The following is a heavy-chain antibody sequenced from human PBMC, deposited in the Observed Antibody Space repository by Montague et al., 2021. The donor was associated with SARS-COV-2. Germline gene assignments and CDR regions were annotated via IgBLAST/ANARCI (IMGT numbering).Heavy chain of an antibody. CDR2: ISSSSSYI. CDR1: GFTFSSYS. J-gene: IGHJ4*02. V-gene: IGHV3-21*01. D-gene: IGHD2-15*01. Sequence: SLSLSLSASGFTFSSYSMNWVRQAPGKGLEWVSSISSSSSYIYYADSVKGRFTISRDNAKNSLYLQMNSLRAEDTAVYYCARDGRHYWGQGTLVTVSS. CDR3: ARDGRHY.